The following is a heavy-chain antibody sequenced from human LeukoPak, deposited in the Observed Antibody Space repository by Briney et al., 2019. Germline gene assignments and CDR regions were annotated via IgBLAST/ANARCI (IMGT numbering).Heavy chain of an antibody. CDR3: ARSHYSSSSLH. D-gene: IGHD6-6*01. CDR2: KNSYGGST. CDR1: GFTFSIYW. J-gene: IGHJ4*02. Sequence: GVSLRLSCAASGFTFSIYWMHWVRQAPGKGLVWVSRKNSYGGSTNYADSVKGRFTISRDNAKNTLSLQMNSLRAEDTAVYYCARSHYSSSSLHWGQGTLVTVS. V-gene: IGHV3-74*01.